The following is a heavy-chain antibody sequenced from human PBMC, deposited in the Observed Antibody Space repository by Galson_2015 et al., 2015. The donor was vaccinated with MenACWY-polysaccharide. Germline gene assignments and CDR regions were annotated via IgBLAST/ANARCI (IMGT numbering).Heavy chain of an antibody. CDR2: ISPGSETA. CDR3: VKGGWADN. Sequence: SLRLSCAAPGFNFSILVMTWVRQGPGKGLEWVSAISPGSETAYYSDSVKGRFTISRDNSKDTLHLQMDSLRAEDTAVYYCVKGGWADNWGQGTLVTVSS. D-gene: IGHD1-26*01. V-gene: IGHV3-23*01. J-gene: IGHJ4*02. CDR1: GFNFSILV.